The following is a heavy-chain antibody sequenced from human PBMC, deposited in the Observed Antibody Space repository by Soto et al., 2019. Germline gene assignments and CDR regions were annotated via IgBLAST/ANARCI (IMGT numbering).Heavy chain of an antibody. V-gene: IGHV4-4*07. CDR3: ARHPYGAPEKYYDFWSGYPPYYYYGMDV. CDR1: GGSISTYY. D-gene: IGHD3-3*01. Sequence: PSETLSLTCTVSGGSISTYYWSWIRQPAGKGLEWIGRIDTSGNTNYNPSLKSRVTMSVDTSKNQFSLKLSSVTAADTAVYYCARHPYGAPEKYYDFWSGYPPYYYYGMDVWGQGTTVTVSS. CDR2: IDTSGNT. J-gene: IGHJ6*02.